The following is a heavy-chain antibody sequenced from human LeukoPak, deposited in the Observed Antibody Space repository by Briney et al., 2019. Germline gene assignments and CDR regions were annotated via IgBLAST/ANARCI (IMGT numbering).Heavy chain of an antibody. D-gene: IGHD3-22*01. CDR2: INPNSGGT. CDR3: ARDARGYYDSSPKFDY. V-gene: IGHV1-2*02. CDR1: GYTFTSNY. Sequence: ASVKVSCKAFGYTFTSNYMHWVRQAPGQGLEWMGWINPNSGGTNYAQKFQGRVTMTRDTSISTAYMELSRLRSDDTAVYYCARDARGYYDSSPKFDYWGQGTLVTVSS. J-gene: IGHJ4*02.